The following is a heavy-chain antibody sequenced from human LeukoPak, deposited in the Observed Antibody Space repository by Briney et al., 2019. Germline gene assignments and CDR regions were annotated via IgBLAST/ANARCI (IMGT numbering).Heavy chain of an antibody. CDR3: ARAPDFWSGYFDY. J-gene: IGHJ4*02. CDR2: IYYSGST. Sequence: SETLYLTCTVSGGSLSSYYWSWIRQPPGKGLEWIGYIYYSGSTNYNPSLKSRVTISVDTSKNQFSLKLSSVTAADTAVYYCARAPDFWSGYFDYWGQGTLVTVSS. V-gene: IGHV4-59*01. D-gene: IGHD3-3*01. CDR1: GGSLSSYY.